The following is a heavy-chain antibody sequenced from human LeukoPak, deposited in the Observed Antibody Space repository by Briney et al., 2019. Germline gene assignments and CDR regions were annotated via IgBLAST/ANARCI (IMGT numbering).Heavy chain of an antibody. CDR2: INHSGST. D-gene: IGHD4/OR15-4a*01. J-gene: IGHJ5*02. CDR3: AREGAYNWFDP. Sequence: NSSETLSLTCAVYGGSFSGYYWSWIRQPPGKGLEWIGEINHSGSTNYNPSLKSRVTISVDTSKNQFSLKLSSVTAADTAVYYCAREGAYNWFDPWGQGTLVTVSS. V-gene: IGHV4-34*01. CDR1: GGSFSGYY.